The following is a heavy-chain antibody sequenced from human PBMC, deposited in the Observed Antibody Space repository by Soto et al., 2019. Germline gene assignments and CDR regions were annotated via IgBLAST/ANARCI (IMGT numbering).Heavy chain of an antibody. V-gene: IGHV1-8*01. Sequence: QVQLVQSGAEVRTPGASVKVSCKASGYTFTSYDINWVRQATGQGPEWMGWMNPDSGNTGYVQKFQGRVTMTRHTAISTAYMGLSSLRSEDTAVYYCARSVGGSNVNFDYWGQGTLVTVSS. CDR2: MNPDSGNT. CDR1: GYTFTSYD. D-gene: IGHD3-10*01. J-gene: IGHJ4*02. CDR3: ARSVGGSNVNFDY.